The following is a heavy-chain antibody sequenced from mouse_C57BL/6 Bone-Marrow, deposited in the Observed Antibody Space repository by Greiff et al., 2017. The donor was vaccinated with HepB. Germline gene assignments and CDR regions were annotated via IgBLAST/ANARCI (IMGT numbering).Heavy chain of an antibody. D-gene: IGHD2-3*01. Sequence: EVQLMESGGGLVQSGRSLRLSCATSGFTFSDFYMEWVRQAPGKGLEWIAASRNKANDYTTEYSASVKGRFIVSRDTSQSILYLQMNALRAEDTAIYYCARALYDGYYGFAYWGQGTLVTVSA. CDR3: ARALYDGYYGFAY. J-gene: IGHJ3*01. CDR1: GFTFSDFY. CDR2: SRNKANDYTT. V-gene: IGHV7-1*01.